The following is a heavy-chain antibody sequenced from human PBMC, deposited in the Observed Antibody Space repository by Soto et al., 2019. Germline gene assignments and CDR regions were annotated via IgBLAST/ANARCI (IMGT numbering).Heavy chain of an antibody. D-gene: IGHD6-19*01. CDR3: AKSGSSGWYGWFDP. CDR1: FFSLITRGVG. J-gene: IGHJ5*02. CDR2: IYWNYDK. V-gene: IGHV2-5*01. Sequence: XGPTLLNPPQTLPLTCIFCFFSLITRGVGVGWIRQPPGKALEWLGFIYWNYDKRYSPSLKSRLTITKDTSKNQVVLTMTNMDPVDTATYYCAKSGSSGWYGWFDPWGQGTLVTVSS.